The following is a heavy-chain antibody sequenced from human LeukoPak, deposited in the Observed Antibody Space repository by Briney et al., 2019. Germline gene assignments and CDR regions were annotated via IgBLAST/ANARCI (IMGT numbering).Heavy chain of an antibody. J-gene: IGHJ4*02. CDR1: GYTLTELS. CDR2: FDPEDGET. Sequence: ASVKVSCKVSGYTLTELSMHWVRQAPGKGLEWMGGFDPEDGETIYAQKFQGRVTMTEDTSTDTAYMELRSLRSDDTAVYYCARNYDILSDFDYWGQGTLVTVSS. D-gene: IGHD3-9*01. CDR3: ARNYDILSDFDY. V-gene: IGHV1-24*01.